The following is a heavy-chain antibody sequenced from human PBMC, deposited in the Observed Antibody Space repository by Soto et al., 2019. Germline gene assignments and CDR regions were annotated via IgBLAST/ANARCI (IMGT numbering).Heavy chain of an antibody. D-gene: IGHD4-17*01. CDR2: IIPIFGTA. V-gene: IGHV1-69*13. CDR1: GGPFSSYA. Sequence: GDSVKVSCKASGGPFSSYAISWVRQAPGQGLEWMGGIIPIFGTANYAQKFQGRVTITADESTSTAYMELSSLRSEDTAVYYCARAPDYGGNYGSFDYWGQGTLVTVSS. CDR3: ARAPDYGGNYGSFDY. J-gene: IGHJ4*02.